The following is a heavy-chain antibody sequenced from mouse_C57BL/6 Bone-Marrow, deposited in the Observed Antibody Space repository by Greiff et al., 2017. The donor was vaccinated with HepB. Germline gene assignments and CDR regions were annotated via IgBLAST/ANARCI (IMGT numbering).Heavy chain of an antibody. V-gene: IGHV2-2*01. D-gene: IGHD1-1*01. CDR1: GFSLTSYD. CDR3: ARPYSSSGLYYAMDY. J-gene: IGHJ4*01. CDR2: IWRSGST. Sequence: VQLQQSGPGLVQPSQSLYITCTVSGFSLTSYDVNWVRQSTGKGLEWLGVIWRSGSTDNNEAFISRLSISKDNSKSQVFFKMNSLQADDTAIYYCARPYSSSGLYYAMDYWGQGTSVTVSS.